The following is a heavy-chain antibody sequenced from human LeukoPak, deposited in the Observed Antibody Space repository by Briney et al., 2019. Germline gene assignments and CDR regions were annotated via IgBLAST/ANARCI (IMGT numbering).Heavy chain of an antibody. CDR2: IKQDGSEK. D-gene: IGHD6-19*01. V-gene: IGHV3-7*01. CDR3: ARGTPSSSGWLYYGMDV. Sequence: GGSLRLSCAASGFTFSTYWMSWVRQAPGKVLEWVANIKQDGSEKYYVDSVKGRFTISRDNAKNSVYLQMNSLRAEDTAVYYCARGTPSSSGWLYYGMDVWGQGTTVTVSS. J-gene: IGHJ6*02. CDR1: GFTFSTYW.